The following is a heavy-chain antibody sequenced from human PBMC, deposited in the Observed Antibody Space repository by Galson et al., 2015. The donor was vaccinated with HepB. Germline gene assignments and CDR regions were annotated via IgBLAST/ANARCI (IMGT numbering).Heavy chain of an antibody. CDR2: IIPIFAKA. D-gene: IGHD6-13*01. Sequence: SVKVSCKVSGGTFSTYAISWVRQAPGQGLEWLGEIIPIFAKANYPQKFQGRVTITADEGTTTAYLELSGLRSDDTAVYYCARDTGYSSSWYRNFDSWGQGSLGTVSS. CDR1: GGTFSTYA. V-gene: IGHV1-69*13. J-gene: IGHJ4*02. CDR3: ARDTGYSSSWYRNFDS.